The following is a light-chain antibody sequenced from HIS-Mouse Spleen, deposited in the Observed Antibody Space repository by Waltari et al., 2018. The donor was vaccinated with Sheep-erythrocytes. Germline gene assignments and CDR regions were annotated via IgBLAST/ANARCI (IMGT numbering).Light chain of an antibody. J-gene: IGLJ1*01. CDR3: CSYAGSYNHV. Sequence: QSALTQPRSVPGSPGQSVTISCTGTSSDVGGYNYVSWYQQYPGKAPKLMIYDVSTRPSGVPDRFSGSKSGNTASLTISGLQAEDEADYYCCSYAGSYNHVFATGTKVTVL. CDR1: SSDVGGYNY. CDR2: DVS. V-gene: IGLV2-11*01.